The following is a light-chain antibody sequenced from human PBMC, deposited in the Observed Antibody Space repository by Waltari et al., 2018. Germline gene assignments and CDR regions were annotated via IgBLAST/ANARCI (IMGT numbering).Light chain of an antibody. CDR3: QQYNSYAWT. V-gene: IGKV1-5*03. CDR2: EAS. CDR1: QSISSW. Sequence: DIQMPQSPSTLSASVGDRVTITCRASQSISSWLAWFQQKPGKAPKLLIYEASTLESGVPSRFSGSKSGTEFTLTISSLQPDDFATYYCQQYNSYAWTFGQGTKVEIK. J-gene: IGKJ1*01.